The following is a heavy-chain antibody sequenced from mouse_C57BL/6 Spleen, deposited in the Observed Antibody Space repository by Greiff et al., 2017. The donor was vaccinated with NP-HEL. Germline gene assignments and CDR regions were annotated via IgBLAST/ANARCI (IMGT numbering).Heavy chain of an antibody. Sequence: DVKLVESGGGLVKPGGSLKLSCAASGFTFSSYTMSWVRQTPEKRLEWVATISGGGGNTYYPDSVKGRFTISRDNAKNTLYLQMSSLRSEDTALYYCARQDDYAMDYWGQGTSVTVSS. CDR3: ARQDDYAMDY. CDR2: ISGGGGNT. D-gene: IGHD2-4*01. CDR1: GFTFSSYT. V-gene: IGHV5-9*01. J-gene: IGHJ4*01.